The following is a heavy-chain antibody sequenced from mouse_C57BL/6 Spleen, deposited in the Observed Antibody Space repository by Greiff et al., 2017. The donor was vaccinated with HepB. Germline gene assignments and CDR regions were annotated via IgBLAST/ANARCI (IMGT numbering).Heavy chain of an antibody. CDR1: GFTFTDYY. Sequence: EVQLVESGGGLVQPGGSLSLSCAASGFTFTDYYMSWVRQPPGKALEWLGFIRNKANGYTTEYSASVKGRFTISRDNSQSILYLQMNALRAEDSATYYCARYGGWLPDAMDYWGQGTSVTVSS. D-gene: IGHD2-3*01. V-gene: IGHV7-3*01. J-gene: IGHJ4*01. CDR3: ARYGGWLPDAMDY. CDR2: IRNKANGYTT.